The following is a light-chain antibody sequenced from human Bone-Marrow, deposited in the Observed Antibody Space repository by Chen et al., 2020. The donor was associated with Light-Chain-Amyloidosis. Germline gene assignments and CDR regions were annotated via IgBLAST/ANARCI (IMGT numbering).Light chain of an antibody. Sequence: QSVLTQPPSVSGAPGQRVSISCTGTDSNIGAGYDVHWYQQLPGRAPNLLMQGNNKRPSGVPDRLSASKSGTSASLAITGLQSDDEADYYCQSYDSSLSGSVFGTGTKVTVL. CDR3: QSYDSSLSGSV. CDR2: GNN. V-gene: IGLV1-40*01. J-gene: IGLJ1*01. CDR1: DSNIGAGYD.